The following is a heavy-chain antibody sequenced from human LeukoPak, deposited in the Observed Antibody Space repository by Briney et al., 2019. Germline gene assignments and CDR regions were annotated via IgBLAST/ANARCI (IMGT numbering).Heavy chain of an antibody. V-gene: IGHV3-48*04. D-gene: IGHD1-26*01. J-gene: IGHJ4*02. CDR3: AREGRSGSYPIDY. CDR2: ISSSSSTI. Sequence: GGSLRLSCAASGFTFSSYSMNWVRQAPGKGLEWVSYISSSSSTIYYADSVKGRFTISRDNAKNSLYLQMNSLRAEDTAVYYCAREGRSGSYPIDYWGQGTLVTVSS. CDR1: GFTFSSYS.